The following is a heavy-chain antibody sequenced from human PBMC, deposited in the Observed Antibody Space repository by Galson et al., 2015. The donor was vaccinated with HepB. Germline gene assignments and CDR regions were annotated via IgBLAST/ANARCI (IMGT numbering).Heavy chain of an antibody. CDR1: GYTFTSYG. D-gene: IGHD3-10*01. V-gene: IGHV1-18*04. CDR3: ARSGFGELLYQFDY. CDR2: ISAYNGNT. J-gene: IGHJ4*02. Sequence: SVKVSCKASGYTFTSYGISWVRQAPGQGLEWMGWISAYNGNTNYAQKFQGRVTITADKSTSTAYMELSSLRSEDTAVYYCARSGFGELLYQFDYWGQGTLVTVSS.